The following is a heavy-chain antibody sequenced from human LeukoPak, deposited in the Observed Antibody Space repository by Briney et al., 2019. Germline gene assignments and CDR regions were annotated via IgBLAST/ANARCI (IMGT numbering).Heavy chain of an antibody. CDR2: ISYDGSNK. CDR3: AKAIPTGSSKGAFDI. D-gene: IGHD1-26*01. Sequence: PGGSLRLSCAASGFTFSSYAMHWVRQAPGKGLEWVAVISYDGSNKYYADSVKGRFTISRDNSKNTLYLQMNSLRAEDTALYYCAKAIPTGSSKGAFDIWGQGTMVTVSS. J-gene: IGHJ3*02. CDR1: GFTFSSYA. V-gene: IGHV3-30-3*01.